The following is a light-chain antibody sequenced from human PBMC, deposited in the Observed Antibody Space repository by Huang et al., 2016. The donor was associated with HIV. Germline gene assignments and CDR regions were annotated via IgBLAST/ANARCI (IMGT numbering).Light chain of an antibody. V-gene: IGKV1-33*01. CDR2: DAS. J-gene: IGKJ5*01. CDR3: QQYDNFIT. Sequence: DIQMTQSPSSLSTSIGDRVTITCQASQDISNYLNWYQHKPGKAPKLLIYDASNLEVGVQSRFSGSGSGTDFTFTISSLEPEDIATYYCQQYDNFITFGQGTRLEIK. CDR1: QDISNY.